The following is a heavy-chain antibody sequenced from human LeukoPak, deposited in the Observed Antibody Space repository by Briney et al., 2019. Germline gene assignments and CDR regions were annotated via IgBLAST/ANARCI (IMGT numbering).Heavy chain of an antibody. CDR1: GYTFTGYY. CDR2: INPNSGGT. V-gene: IGHV1-2*02. J-gene: IGHJ6*02. Sequence: ASVKVSCKASGYTFTGYYMHWVRQAPGQGLEWMGWINPNSGGTNYAQKFQGRVTMTRDTPISTAYMELGRLRSDDTAVYYCARSRALSMAAAGRALEHYYYYGMDVWGQGTTVTVSS. D-gene: IGHD6-13*01. CDR3: ARSRALSMAAAGRALEHYYYYGMDV.